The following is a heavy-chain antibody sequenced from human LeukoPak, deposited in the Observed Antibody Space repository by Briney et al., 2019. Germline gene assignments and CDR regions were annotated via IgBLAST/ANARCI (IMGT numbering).Heavy chain of an antibody. CDR3: ATDRLPQELLDY. Sequence: GASVKVSCKASGYTFTDHYIHWVRQATGQGLEWMGWINPNSGGTNYAQKFQGRVTMTRDTSISTAYMELNRLRSDDTAVYFCATDRLPQELLDYWGQGTLVTVSS. CDR1: GYTFTDHY. J-gene: IGHJ4*02. V-gene: IGHV1-2*02. CDR2: INPNSGGT. D-gene: IGHD2-15*01.